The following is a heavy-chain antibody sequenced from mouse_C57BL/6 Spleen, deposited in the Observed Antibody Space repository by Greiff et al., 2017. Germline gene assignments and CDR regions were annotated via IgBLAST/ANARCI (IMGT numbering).Heavy chain of an antibody. V-gene: IGHV1-64*01. CDR3: ARGGTTVVALYAMDY. Sequence: QVHVKQPGAELVKPGASVKLSCKASGYTFTSYWMHWVKQRPGQGLEWIGMIHPNSGSTNYNEKFKSKATLTVDKSSSTAYMQLSSLTSEDSAVYYCARGGTTVVALYAMDYWGQGTSVTVSS. CDR2: IHPNSGST. J-gene: IGHJ4*01. CDR1: GYTFTSYW. D-gene: IGHD1-1*01.